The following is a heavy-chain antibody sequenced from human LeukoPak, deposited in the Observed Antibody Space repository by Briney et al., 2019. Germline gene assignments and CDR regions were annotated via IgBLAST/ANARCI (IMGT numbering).Heavy chain of an antibody. Sequence: NWVRQAPGQGLEWMGWINTNTGNPTYAQGFTGRFVFSLDTSVSTAYLQISSLKAEDTAVYYCARGYSSSWAPSWGQGTLVTVSS. J-gene: IGHJ5*02. CDR3: ARGYSSSWAPS. V-gene: IGHV7-4-1*02. CDR2: INTNTGNP. D-gene: IGHD6-13*01.